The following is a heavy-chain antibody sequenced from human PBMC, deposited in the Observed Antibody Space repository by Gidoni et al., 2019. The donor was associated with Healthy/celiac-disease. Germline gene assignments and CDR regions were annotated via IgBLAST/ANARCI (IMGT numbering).Heavy chain of an antibody. J-gene: IGHJ4*02. Sequence: EVQLVESGEGLVQPGGSLNLPGQAPGFPFEDYAMHWVRQAPGKGLEWVSGISWNSGSIGYADSVKGRFTISRDNAKNSLYLQMNSLRAEDTALYYCAKDTGQWLVLGGFDYWGQGTLVTVSS. CDR1: GFPFEDYA. CDR2: ISWNSGSI. V-gene: IGHV3-9*01. CDR3: AKDTGQWLVLGGFDY. D-gene: IGHD6-19*01.